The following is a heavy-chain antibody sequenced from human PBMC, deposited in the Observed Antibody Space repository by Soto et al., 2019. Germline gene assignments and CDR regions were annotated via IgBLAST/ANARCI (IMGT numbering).Heavy chain of an antibody. CDR2: INHSGST. CDR3: ARAPIRYFEWLNDY. J-gene: IGHJ4*02. CDR1: GGSFSAYD. V-gene: IGHV4-34*01. Sequence: PSETLSLTCAVYGGSFSAYDWTWIRQPPGTGLEWIGEINHSGSTNYNPSLKSRVTISVDTSKNQFSLRLTSVTAADTAVYYCARAPIRYFEWLNDYWGQGTLVTVSS. D-gene: IGHD3-9*01.